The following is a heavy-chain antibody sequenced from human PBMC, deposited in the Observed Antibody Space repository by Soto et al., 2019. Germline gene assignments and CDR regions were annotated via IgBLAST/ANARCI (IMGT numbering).Heavy chain of an antibody. J-gene: IGHJ4*02. CDR1: GFTFSSYG. CDR3: ARDPRYSSSWYPAYYFDY. D-gene: IGHD6-13*01. Sequence: GGSLRLSCAASGFTFSSYGMHWVRQAPGKGLEWVAVIWYDGSNKYYADSVKGRFTISRDNSKNTLYLQMNSLRAEDTAVYYCARDPRYSSSWYPAYYFDYWGQGTLVTVSS. V-gene: IGHV3-33*01. CDR2: IWYDGSNK.